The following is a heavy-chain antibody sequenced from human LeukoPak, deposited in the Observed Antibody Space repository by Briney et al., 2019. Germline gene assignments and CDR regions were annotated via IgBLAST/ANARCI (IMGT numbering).Heavy chain of an antibody. V-gene: IGHV6-1*01. D-gene: IGHD2-2*01. J-gene: IGHJ5*02. CDR1: GDSVSNNIAT. CDR2: TYYRSTWYN. CDR3: ARRLTQYDCFDP. Sequence: SQTLSLTCAISGDSVSNNIATWNWIRQSPSRGLEWLDRTYYRSTWYNDYAVSVRGRITVNPDTSKNQFSLHLNSVTPEDTAVYYCARRLTQYDCFDPWGQGILVTVSS.